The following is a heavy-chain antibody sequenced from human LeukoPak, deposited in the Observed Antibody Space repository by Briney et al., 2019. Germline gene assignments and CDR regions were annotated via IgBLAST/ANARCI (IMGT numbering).Heavy chain of an antibody. J-gene: IGHJ4*02. Sequence: GGSLRLSCAASGFTFSSYWMSWVRQAPGKGLEWVANIKQDGSEKYYVDSVKGRFTISRDNAKNSLYPQMNSLRAEDTAVYYCARAWAPVGADYFDYWGQGTLVTVSS. CDR3: ARAWAPVGADYFDY. V-gene: IGHV3-7*01. CDR2: IKQDGSEK. CDR1: GFTFSSYW. D-gene: IGHD1-26*01.